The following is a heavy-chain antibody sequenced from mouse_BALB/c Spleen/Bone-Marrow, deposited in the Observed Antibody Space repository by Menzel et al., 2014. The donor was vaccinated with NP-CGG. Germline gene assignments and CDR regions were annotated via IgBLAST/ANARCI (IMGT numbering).Heavy chain of an antibody. J-gene: IGHJ3*01. D-gene: IGHD2-2*01. V-gene: IGHV14-3*02. Sequence: EVQLVESGAELVKPGASVKLPCTASGFNIKDTYMHWVKQRPEQGLEWIGRIDPANGNTKYDPKFQGKATITADTSSNPAYLQLSSLTSEDTAVYYYARWLPLAYWGQGTLVTVSA. CDR2: IDPANGNT. CDR3: ARWLPLAY. CDR1: GFNIKDTY.